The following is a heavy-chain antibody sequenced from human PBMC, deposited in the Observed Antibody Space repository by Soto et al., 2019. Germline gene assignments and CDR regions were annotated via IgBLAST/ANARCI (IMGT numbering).Heavy chain of an antibody. Sequence: VSLTCTVSGASMNSYHWSWIRQPAGKGLEWIGHIHSSGSTNYNPSLKSRVTMSVDTSKNQFSLRLMSLTAADTAVYYCARHTDLFYGSGSYGAAFDTWGQGIRVTVSA. J-gene: IGHJ5*02. CDR3: ARHTDLFYGSGSYGAAFDT. CDR1: GASMNSYH. CDR2: IHSSGST. V-gene: IGHV4-4*07. D-gene: IGHD3-10*01.